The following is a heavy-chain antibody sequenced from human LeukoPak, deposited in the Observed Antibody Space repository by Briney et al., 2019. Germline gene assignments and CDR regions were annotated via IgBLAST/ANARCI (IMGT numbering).Heavy chain of an antibody. V-gene: IGHV1-18*01. D-gene: IGHD6-6*01. Sequence: ASVKVSRKASGYTFTNYGISWVRQAPGQGLEWMGWISAYNGNTNYAQNLQGRVTMTTDTSTTTAYMELRSLRSDDTAVYYCARDSSSSSNWFDPWGQGTLVTVSS. CDR1: GYTFTNYG. CDR3: ARDSSSSSNWFDP. J-gene: IGHJ5*02. CDR2: ISAYNGNT.